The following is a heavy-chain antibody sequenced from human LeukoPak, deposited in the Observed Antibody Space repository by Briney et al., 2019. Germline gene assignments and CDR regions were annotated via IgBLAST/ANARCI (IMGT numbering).Heavy chain of an antibody. CDR3: ARDLGGYGDYGTNFDY. Sequence: GGSLRLSCAASGFTFSSYGMHWVRQAPGKGLEWVSAISSSSSYIYYADSVKGRFTISRHNAKRSLYLQMNSLRAEDTDVYYCARDLGGYGDYGTNFDYWGQGTLVTVSS. CDR1: GFTFSSYG. CDR2: ISSSSSYI. V-gene: IGHV3-21*01. J-gene: IGHJ4*02. D-gene: IGHD4-17*01.